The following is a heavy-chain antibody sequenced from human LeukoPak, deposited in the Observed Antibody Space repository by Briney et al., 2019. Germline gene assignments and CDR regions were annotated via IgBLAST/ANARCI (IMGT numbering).Heavy chain of an antibody. CDR2: IYYSGST. Sequence: SETLSLTCSVSGDSISSYYWTWIRQPPGKGLEWIAYIYYSGSTNYNPSLKSRVTISVDTSKNQFSLKLSSVTAADTAVYYCAKDRCSNGVGCYYYYMDVWGKGTTVTISS. J-gene: IGHJ6*03. CDR1: GDSISSYY. D-gene: IGHD2-8*01. V-gene: IGHV4-59*01. CDR3: AKDRCSNGVGCYYYYMDV.